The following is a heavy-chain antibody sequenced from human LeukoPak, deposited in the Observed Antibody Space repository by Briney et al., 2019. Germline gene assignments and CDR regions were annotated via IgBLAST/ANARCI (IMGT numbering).Heavy chain of an antibody. Sequence: PWETLSLTCAVYGGSFSGYYWSWIRQPPGKGLEWIGEINQSGSTNYNPSLKSRVTISVDTSKNQFSLKLSSVTAADTAVYYCARALPIGSLLRVFKRGFDPWGQGTLVTVSS. CDR3: ARALPIGSLLRVFKRGFDP. CDR1: GGSFSGYY. CDR2: INQSGST. D-gene: IGHD3-3*01. V-gene: IGHV4-34*01. J-gene: IGHJ5*02.